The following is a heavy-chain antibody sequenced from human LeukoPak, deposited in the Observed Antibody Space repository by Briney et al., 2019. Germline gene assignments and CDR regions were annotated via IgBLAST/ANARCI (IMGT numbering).Heavy chain of an antibody. CDR1: GFAFNDFA. D-gene: IGHD3-9*01. CDR2: ITSTGEST. CDR3: AKRLSRGYFGKLIFDF. J-gene: IGHJ4*02. V-gene: IGHV3-23*01. Sequence: HPGGSLRLSCAAAGFAFNDFAMSWVRQTPGKGLEWVSSITSTGESTYYADPLRGRFTISRDNSGGTLYLQMNSLRTEDSAVYYCAKRLSRGYFGKLIFDFWGQGALVTVSS.